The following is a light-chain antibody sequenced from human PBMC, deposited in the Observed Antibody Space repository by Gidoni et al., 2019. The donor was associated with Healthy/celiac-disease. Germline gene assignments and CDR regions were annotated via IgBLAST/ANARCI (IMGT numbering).Light chain of an antibody. CDR3: MQALQTQRT. V-gene: IGKV2-28*01. J-gene: IGKJ1*01. CDR1: QSLLHSNGYNY. Sequence: IVITQSPLSLPVTPVEPASISCRSSQSLLHSNGYNYLDWYLQKPGQSPQLLIYLGSNRASGVPDRFSGSGSGTDFTLKISRVEAEDVGVYYCMQALQTQRTFGQGTKVEIK. CDR2: LGS.